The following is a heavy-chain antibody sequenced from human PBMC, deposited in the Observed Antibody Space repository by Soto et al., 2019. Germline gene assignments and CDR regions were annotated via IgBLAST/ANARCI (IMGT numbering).Heavy chain of an antibody. J-gene: IGHJ6*02. D-gene: IGHD3-3*01. CDR1: GFTFSSSA. CDR3: ARDPTDFWSGYYSYYYYYGMDV. V-gene: IGHV3-23*01. CDR2: ISGSGGST. Sequence: PGGSLRLSCAASGFTFSSSAMNWVRQAPGKGLEWVSAISGSGGSTYYADSVKGRFTISRDNAKNSLYLQMNSLRAEDTAVYYCARDPTDFWSGYYSYYYYYGMDVWGQGTTVTV.